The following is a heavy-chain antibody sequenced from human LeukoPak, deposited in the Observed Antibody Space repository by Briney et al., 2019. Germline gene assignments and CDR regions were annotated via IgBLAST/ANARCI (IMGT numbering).Heavy chain of an antibody. CDR1: GGSVGSYY. Sequence: PSETLSLTCTVSGGSVGSYYWSWIRQPAGKGLEWIGRIYTSGSTNYNPSLKTRVTMSVDTSKNQFSLKLSSVTAADTAVYYCARSAAAGTVGYYYYMDVWGKGTTVTVSS. CDR2: IYTSGST. J-gene: IGHJ6*03. CDR3: ARSAAAGTVGYYYYMDV. V-gene: IGHV4-4*07. D-gene: IGHD6-13*01.